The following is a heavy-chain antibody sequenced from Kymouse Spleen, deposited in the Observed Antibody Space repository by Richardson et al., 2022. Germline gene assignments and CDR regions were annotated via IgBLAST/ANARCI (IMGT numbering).Heavy chain of an antibody. CDR2: INHSGST. CDR1: GGSFSGYY. D-gene: IGHD3-9*01. CDR3: ARAFDEYYGMDV. J-gene: IGHJ6*02. V-gene: IGHV4-34*01. Sequence: QVQLQQWGAGLLKPSETLSLTCAVYGGSFSGYYWSWIRQPPGKGLEWIGEINHSGSTNYNPSLKSRVTISVDTSKNQFSLKLSSVTAADTAVYYCARAFDEYYGMDVWGQGTTVTVSS.